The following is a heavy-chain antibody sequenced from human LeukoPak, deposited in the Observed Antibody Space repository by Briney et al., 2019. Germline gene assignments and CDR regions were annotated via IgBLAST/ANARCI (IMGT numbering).Heavy chain of an antibody. CDR3: ARVLGTVVGPGWFDP. J-gene: IGHJ5*02. V-gene: IGHV4-31*03. Sequence: PSQTLSLTCTVSGGSISSGGYYWSWIRQHPGKGLEWIGYIYYSGSTYYNPSLKSRVTISVDTSKNQFSLRLSSETAADTAVYYCARVLGTVVGPGWFDPWGQGTLVTVSS. D-gene: IGHD4-23*01. CDR1: GGSISSGGYY. CDR2: IYYSGST.